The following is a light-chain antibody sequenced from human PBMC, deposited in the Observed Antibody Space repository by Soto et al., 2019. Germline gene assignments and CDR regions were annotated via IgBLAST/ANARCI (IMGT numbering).Light chain of an antibody. CDR2: DVS. Sequence: QSVLTQPASVSGSPGQSITISCTGTSSDVGGYNYVSWYQQHPGKAPKLMIYDVSNRPSGVSNRFSGSKSGNTASLTISGLQAEDEADYYCSSYTSSSKCFGTGTKVTGL. CDR1: SSDVGGYNY. V-gene: IGLV2-14*01. J-gene: IGLJ1*01. CDR3: SSYTSSSKC.